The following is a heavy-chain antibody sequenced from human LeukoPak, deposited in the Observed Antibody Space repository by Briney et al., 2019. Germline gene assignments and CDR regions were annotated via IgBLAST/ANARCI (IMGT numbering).Heavy chain of an antibody. CDR3: ARDRKYYYHMDV. V-gene: IGHV4-39*07. J-gene: IGHJ6*03. Sequence: MPSETLSLTCTVSGGSISSGTYYWAWIRQAPGRGLEWIGTIYHSGSTYYNPSLKTRVTISVDTSKNQFSLNPTSLTAADTAVYYCARDRKYYYHMDVWGKGTTVTVSS. CDR1: GGSISSGTYY. CDR2: IYHSGST.